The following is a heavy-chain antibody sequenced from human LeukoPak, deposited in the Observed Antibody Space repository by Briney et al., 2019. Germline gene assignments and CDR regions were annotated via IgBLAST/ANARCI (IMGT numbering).Heavy chain of an antibody. Sequence: GGSLRLSCAASGFTFSSYSMNWVRQAPGKGREWVSYISSSSSTIYHADSVKGRFTISRDNAKNSLYLQMNSLRAEDTAVYYCARDSVPLLLWFGELYYYFDYWGQGTLVTVSS. CDR1: GFTFSSYS. CDR2: ISSSSSTI. V-gene: IGHV3-48*01. D-gene: IGHD3-10*01. J-gene: IGHJ4*02. CDR3: ARDSVPLLLWFGELYYYFDY.